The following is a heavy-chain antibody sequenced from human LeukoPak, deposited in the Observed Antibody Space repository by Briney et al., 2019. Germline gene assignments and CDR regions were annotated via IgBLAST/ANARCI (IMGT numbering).Heavy chain of an antibody. J-gene: IGHJ4*02. CDR1: GFTFSDYY. Sequence: SEGSLRLSCAASGFTFSDYYMSWIRQAPGKGLEWVSYISSSGSTIYYADSVKGRFTISRDNAKNSLYLQMNSLRAEDTAVYYCAREGCTNGVCYTALFDYWGQGTLVTISS. D-gene: IGHD2-8*01. V-gene: IGHV3-11*04. CDR2: ISSSGSTI. CDR3: AREGCTNGVCYTALFDY.